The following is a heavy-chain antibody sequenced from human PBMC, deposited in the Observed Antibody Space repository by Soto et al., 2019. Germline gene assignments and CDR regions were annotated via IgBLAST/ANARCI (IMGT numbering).Heavy chain of an antibody. D-gene: IGHD6-19*01. J-gene: IGHJ4*02. Sequence: QVHLVESEGGVVPPERSLRLSCATSGFTFSGFGMHWVRQAPGKGLEWVAAISGDGSDKYYLGSVQGRFTSSRDNTKNALYLQMKSLRTDDTAVYYCAKGTAVARQHFANWGQGTLVTVSS. CDR3: AKGTAVARQHFAN. CDR2: ISGDGSDK. CDR1: GFTFSGFG. V-gene: IGHV3-30*18.